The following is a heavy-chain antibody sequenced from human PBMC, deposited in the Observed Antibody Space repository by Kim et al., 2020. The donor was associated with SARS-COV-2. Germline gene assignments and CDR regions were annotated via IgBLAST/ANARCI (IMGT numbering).Heavy chain of an antibody. J-gene: IGHJ4*02. D-gene: IGHD3-10*01. CDR1: GFTFSSYA. CDR2: ISGSGGST. CDR3: AKDPYGSGSWVGEADY. V-gene: IGHV3-23*01. Sequence: GGSLRLSCAASGFTFSSYAMSWVRQAPGKGLEWVSAISGSGGSTYYADSVKGRFTISRDNSKNTLYLQMNSLRAEDTAVYYCAKDPYGSGSWVGEADYWGQGTLVTVSS.